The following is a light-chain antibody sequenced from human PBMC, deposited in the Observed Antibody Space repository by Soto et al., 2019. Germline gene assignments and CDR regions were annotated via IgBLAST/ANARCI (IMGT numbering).Light chain of an antibody. Sequence: ILMTQSPCSMSASVGDRVTITYRASQSIRNDLAWYQQKPGKAPKLLIYGVSTLQSGVPSRFSGSDSGTDFTLTISSLQPEDFATYYCLQDFSYPRTVGQGGKV. CDR2: GVS. J-gene: IGKJ1*01. V-gene: IGKV1-6*01. CDR3: LQDFSYPRT. CDR1: QSIRND.